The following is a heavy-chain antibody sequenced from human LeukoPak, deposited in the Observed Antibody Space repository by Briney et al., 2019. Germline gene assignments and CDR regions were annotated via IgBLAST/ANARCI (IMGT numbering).Heavy chain of an antibody. V-gene: IGHV3-33*05. Sequence: PGGSLRLSCAASGFTFSSHDMHWVRQAPGKGLEWVAIISYDGGKKDYADSVKGRFTISRDNSKNTLYLQMNSLKTEDTAVYYCTTDFISYYDILTGYYTSVDYWGQGTLVTVSS. CDR1: GFTFSSHD. CDR2: ISYDGGKK. CDR3: TTDFISYYDILTGYYTSVDY. J-gene: IGHJ4*02. D-gene: IGHD3-9*01.